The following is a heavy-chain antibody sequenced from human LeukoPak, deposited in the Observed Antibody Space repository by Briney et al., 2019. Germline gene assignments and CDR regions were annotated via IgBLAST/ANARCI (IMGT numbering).Heavy chain of an antibody. V-gene: IGHV1-2*02. CDR2: INPNSGDR. Sequence: GASVKVSCKASRYTFTDYFIHWVRQAPGQGLEWMGWINPNSGDRKYAQKFQGRVTMTRDTSISTAYMELTSLRSDDTAVYYCARGRRILVGETNTGDFFDYWGQGTLVTVSS. D-gene: IGHD1-26*01. J-gene: IGHJ4*02. CDR3: ARGRRILVGETNTGDFFDY. CDR1: RYTFTDYF.